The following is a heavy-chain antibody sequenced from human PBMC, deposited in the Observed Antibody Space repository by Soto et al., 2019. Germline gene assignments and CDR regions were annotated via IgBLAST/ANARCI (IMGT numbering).Heavy chain of an antibody. CDR1: GFTFSNYA. CDR3: ATRSVWTVTRGPVDY. CDR2: ISGSGATT. Sequence: EVQLLESGGGLVQPGGSLRLSCAASGFTFSNYAMSWVRQAPGKGLEWVSAISGSGATTYYADSVKGRFTISRDNSKNTLFLQMNRLRAEDTAVYYCATRSVWTVTRGPVDYRGQGTLVTVSS. V-gene: IGHV3-23*01. D-gene: IGHD4-17*01. J-gene: IGHJ4*02.